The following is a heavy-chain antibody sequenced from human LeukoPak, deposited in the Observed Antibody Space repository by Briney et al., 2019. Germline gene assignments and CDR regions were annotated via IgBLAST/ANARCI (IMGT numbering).Heavy chain of an antibody. D-gene: IGHD3-16*02. J-gene: IGHJ4*02. V-gene: IGHV3-7*01. CDR3: ARDDRVRTFGGVIANFDY. Sequence: GGSLRLSCAASGFTFRSYWMSWVRQAPGKGLEWVANIKQDGSEKYYVDSVKGRFTISRDNAKNSLYLQMNSLRAEDTAVYYCARDDRVRTFGGVIANFDYWGQGTLVTVSS. CDR1: GFTFRSYW. CDR2: IKQDGSEK.